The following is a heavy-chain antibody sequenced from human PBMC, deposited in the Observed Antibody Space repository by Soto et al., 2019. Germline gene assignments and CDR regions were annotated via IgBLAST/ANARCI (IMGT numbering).Heavy chain of an antibody. J-gene: IGHJ4*02. D-gene: IGHD5-12*01. Sequence: ASVKVSCKASGYTFTSYAVHWVRQAPGQRLEWMGWINAGNGNTKYSQKFQGRVTITRDTSASTAYMELSSLRSEDTAVYYCARGRLERWLQLYYFDYWGQGTLVTVPS. CDR2: INAGNGNT. CDR3: ARGRLERWLQLYYFDY. V-gene: IGHV1-3*01. CDR1: GYTFTSYA.